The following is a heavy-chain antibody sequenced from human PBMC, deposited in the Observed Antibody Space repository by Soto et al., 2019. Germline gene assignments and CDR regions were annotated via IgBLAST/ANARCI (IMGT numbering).Heavy chain of an antibody. D-gene: IGHD4-17*01. CDR1: GFTFSSYA. CDR3: AKSTVTTRTLIDS. CDR2: SSDSGGST. V-gene: IGHV3-23*01. J-gene: IGHJ4*02. Sequence: EVQLLESGGGLVQPGGSLRLSCAASGFTFSSYAMSWVRQAPGKGLEWVSGSSDSGGSTYYAESVKGRFTISRDNSRSTLYLQMNSLRAEDTAVYYCAKSTVTTRTLIDSWGQGTLVTVSS.